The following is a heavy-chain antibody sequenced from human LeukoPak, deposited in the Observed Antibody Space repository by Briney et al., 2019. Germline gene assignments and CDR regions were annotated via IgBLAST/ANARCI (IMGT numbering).Heavy chain of an antibody. J-gene: IGHJ4*02. CDR1: GYTFTSYG. D-gene: IGHD3-10*01. CDR2: ISAYNGNT. V-gene: IGHV1-18*01. Sequence: GASVKVSCKASGYTFTSYGISWVRQAPGQGLEWMGWISAYNGNTNYAQKLQGRVTMTTDTSTSTAYMELRSLRSDDTAVYYCARDSSGSYYNGGLFDYWGQGTLVTVSS. CDR3: ARDSSGSYYNGGLFDY.